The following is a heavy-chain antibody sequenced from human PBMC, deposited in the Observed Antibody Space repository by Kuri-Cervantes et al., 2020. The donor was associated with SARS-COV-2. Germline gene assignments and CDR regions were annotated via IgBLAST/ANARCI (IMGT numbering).Heavy chain of an antibody. J-gene: IGHJ4*02. V-gene: IGHV1-8*02. CDR2: LNPDTGNT. Sequence: ASVKVSCKASGYSFSNYDINWARQAAGQGLEWMGWLNPDTGNTGNAKKFQGRVSMTTDTSTTTTYLEVRSLLSDDTAVFYCARDPRHYDLWSGHPYFDYWGQGTLVTVSS. CDR1: GYSFSNYD. D-gene: IGHD3-3*01. CDR3: ARDPRHYDLWSGHPYFDY.